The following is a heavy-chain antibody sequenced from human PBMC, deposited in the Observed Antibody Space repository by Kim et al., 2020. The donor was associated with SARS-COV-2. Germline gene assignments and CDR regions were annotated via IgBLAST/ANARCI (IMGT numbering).Heavy chain of an antibody. Sequence: YPDSVKGRFTISRDNSKNPLYLQMNSLRAEDTAVYYCARDKVGATMSDYWGQGTLVTVSS. V-gene: IGHV3-66*01. J-gene: IGHJ4*02. D-gene: IGHD1-26*01. CDR3: ARDKVGATMSDY.